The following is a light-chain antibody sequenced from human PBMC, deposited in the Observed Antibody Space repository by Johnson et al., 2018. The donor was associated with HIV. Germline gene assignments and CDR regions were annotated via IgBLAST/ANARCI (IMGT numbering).Light chain of an antibody. Sequence: QSVLTQPPSVSAAPRQKVTISCSGSSSNIGNNYVSWYQQLPGTAPKLLIYENNKRPSGIPDRFSGSKSGTSATLGITGLPTGDEADYYCGTWDSSLSGVFGTGTKVTVL. J-gene: IGLJ1*01. CDR3: GTWDSSLSGV. CDR1: SSNIGNNY. CDR2: ENN. V-gene: IGLV1-51*01.